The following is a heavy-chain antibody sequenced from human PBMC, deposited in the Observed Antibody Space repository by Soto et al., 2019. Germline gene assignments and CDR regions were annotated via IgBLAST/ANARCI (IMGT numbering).Heavy chain of an antibody. CDR3: ARAPEYDYIWGSYNWFDP. J-gene: IGHJ5*02. CDR1: GYTFTSYD. V-gene: IGHV1-8*01. Sequence: ASVKVSCKASGYTFTSYDINWVRQATGQGLEWIGWMNPNSGNTGYAQKLQGRVTMTRNTSISTAYMELSSLRSEDTAVFYCARAPEYDYIWGSYNWFDPWGQGTLVTVSS. D-gene: IGHD3-16*01. CDR2: MNPNSGNT.